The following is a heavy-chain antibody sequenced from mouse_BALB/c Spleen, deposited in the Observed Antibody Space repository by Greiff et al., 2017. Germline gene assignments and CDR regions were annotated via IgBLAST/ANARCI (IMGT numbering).Heavy chain of an antibody. Sequence: VQLQQSGTVLARPGASVKMSCKASGYTFTSYWMHWVKQRPGQGLEWIGAIYPGNSDTSYNQKFKGKAKLTAVTSTSTAYIQLSSLTNEDSAVYYCTSPMDYPHRDFDYWGQGTTLTVSS. J-gene: IGHJ2*01. D-gene: IGHD2-4*01. V-gene: IGHV1-5*01. CDR1: GYTFTSYW. CDR2: IYPGNSDT. CDR3: TSPMDYPHRDFDY.